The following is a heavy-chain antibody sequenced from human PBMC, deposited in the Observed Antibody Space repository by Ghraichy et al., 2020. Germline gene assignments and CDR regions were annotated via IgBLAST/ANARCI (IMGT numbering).Heavy chain of an antibody. V-gene: IGHV4-31*03. CDR2: VHYSGST. CDR3: ARLRRTPTGQLYYFDY. CDR1: GGSITSGNYY. Sequence: SETLSLTCIVSGGSITSGNYYWSWIRQDPGKGLEWIGSVHYSGSTHYNPSLKSRVTISVDTSKDQFSLMLNSVTAADTAVYYCARLRRTPTGQLYYFDYWGQGTLVTVSS. J-gene: IGHJ4*02. D-gene: IGHD1-1*01.